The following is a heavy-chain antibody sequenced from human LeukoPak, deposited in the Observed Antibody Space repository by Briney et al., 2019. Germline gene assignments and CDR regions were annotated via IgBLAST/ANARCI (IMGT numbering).Heavy chain of an antibody. V-gene: IGHV4-61*02. D-gene: IGHD6-13*01. Sequence: SETLSLTCTVSGGSISSGSYYWSWIRQPAGKGLEWIGRIYTSGSTNYNPSLKSRVTISLDTSRNQFSLKLSSVTAADTAVYYCARQGSSSWYGWYFDLWGRGSLVTVSS. CDR2: IYTSGST. CDR1: GGSISSGSYY. CDR3: ARQGSSSWYGWYFDL. J-gene: IGHJ2*01.